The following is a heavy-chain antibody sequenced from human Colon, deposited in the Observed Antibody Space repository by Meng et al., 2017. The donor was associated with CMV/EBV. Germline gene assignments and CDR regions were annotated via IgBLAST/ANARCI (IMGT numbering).Heavy chain of an antibody. CDR3: ARAQPYCSSADCYCDLFYGLAV. CDR2: ISSSDNTI. Sequence: GESLKISCAASGFNFCDYYMSLIRQAPGKGLEWVSYISSSDNTIYYADSVKGRFTISRDNVKKSLYLPMNSLTAEDTAVYYCARAQPYCSSADCYCDLFYGLAVWGQGTPVTVSS. D-gene: IGHD2-2*01. CDR1: GFNFCDYY. J-gene: IGHJ6*02. V-gene: IGHV3-11*04.